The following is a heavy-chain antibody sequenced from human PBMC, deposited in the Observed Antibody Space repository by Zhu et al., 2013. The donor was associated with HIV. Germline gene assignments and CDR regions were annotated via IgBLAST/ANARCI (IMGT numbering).Heavy chain of an antibody. Sequence: QVQLLQSGAEVKKPGASVKVSCRTSAYTFSDNYINWVRQAPGQGLEWIGWINPNSGGTHLAQNFQGRVTMTRDTSSTAAFMEMERLTSADTAIYYCASDLWGKALDIWGQGTMVTVSS. J-gene: IGHJ3*02. CDR2: INPNSGGT. CDR1: AYTFSDNY. V-gene: IGHV1-2*02. D-gene: IGHD3-16*01. CDR3: ASDLWGKALDI.